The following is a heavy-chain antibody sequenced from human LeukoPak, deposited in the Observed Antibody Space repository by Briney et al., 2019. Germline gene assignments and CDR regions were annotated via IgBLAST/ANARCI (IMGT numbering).Heavy chain of an antibody. Sequence: SETLSLTCTVSGGSISSSSYYWGWIRQPPGKGLEWIGSIYYSGSTYYNPSLKSRVTISVDKSKNQFSLKLSSVTAADTAVYYCARVNWESWEPRYFDYWGQGTLVTVSS. CDR2: IYYSGST. V-gene: IGHV4-39*07. CDR3: ARVNWESWEPRYFDY. D-gene: IGHD1-26*01. CDR1: GGSISSSSYY. J-gene: IGHJ4*02.